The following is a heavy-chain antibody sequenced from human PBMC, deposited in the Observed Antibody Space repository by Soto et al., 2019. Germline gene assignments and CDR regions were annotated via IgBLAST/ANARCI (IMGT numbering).Heavy chain of an antibody. Sequence: SETLSLTCTVSGGSISSSSYYWGWIRQPPGKGLEWIGSIYYSGSTYYNPSLKSRVTISVDTSKNQFSLKLSSVTAADTAVYYCARHAVITMVRGVIYYYYYMDVWGKGTTVTVSS. J-gene: IGHJ6*03. CDR2: IYYSGST. D-gene: IGHD3-10*01. CDR3: ARHAVITMVRGVIYYYYYMDV. V-gene: IGHV4-39*01. CDR1: GGSISSSSYY.